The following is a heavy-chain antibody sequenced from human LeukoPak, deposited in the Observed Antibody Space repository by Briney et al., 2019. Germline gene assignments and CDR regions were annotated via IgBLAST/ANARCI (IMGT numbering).Heavy chain of an antibody. CDR3: ARALLWFGELLGTDY. D-gene: IGHD3-10*01. V-gene: IGHV3-30*04. J-gene: IGHJ4*02. Sequence: ERSLRLSCAASGFTFSSYAMHWVRQAPGKGLEWVAVISYDGSNKYYAVSVKGRFTISRDNSKNALYLQMNSLRAEDTAVYYCARALLWFGELLGTDYWGQGTLVTVSS. CDR1: GFTFSSYA. CDR2: ISYDGSNK.